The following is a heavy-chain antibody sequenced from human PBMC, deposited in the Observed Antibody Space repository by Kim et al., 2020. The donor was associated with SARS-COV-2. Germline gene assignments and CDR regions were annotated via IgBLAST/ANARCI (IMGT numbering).Heavy chain of an antibody. CDR3: ARDWPLIAAAGSYYYYGMDV. V-gene: IGHV3-74*01. Sequence: GGSLRLSCAASGFTFSSYWMHWVRQAPGKGLVWVSRINSDGSSTSYADSVKGRFTISRDNAKNTLYLQMNSLRAEDTAVYYCARDWPLIAAAGSYYYYGMDVWGQGTTVTVSS. CDR2: INSDGSST. CDR1: GFTFSSYW. D-gene: IGHD6-13*01. J-gene: IGHJ6*02.